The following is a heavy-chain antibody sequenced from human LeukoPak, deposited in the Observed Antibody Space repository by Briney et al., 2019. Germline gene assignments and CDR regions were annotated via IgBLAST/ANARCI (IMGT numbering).Heavy chain of an antibody. Sequence: ASVKVSCKASGYTFTGYYMHWVRQAPGQGLEWMRWINPSGGSTNYAQKFQGRVTMTRDTSTSTVYMELSSLRSEDTAVYFCARDGTPAFYYYMDVWGKGTTVTISS. CDR3: ARDGTPAFYYYMDV. V-gene: IGHV1-46*01. J-gene: IGHJ6*03. CDR2: INPSGGST. CDR1: GYTFTGYY.